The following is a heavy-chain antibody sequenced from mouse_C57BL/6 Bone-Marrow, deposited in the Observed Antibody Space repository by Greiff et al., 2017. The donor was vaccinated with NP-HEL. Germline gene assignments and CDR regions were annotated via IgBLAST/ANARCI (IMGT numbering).Heavy chain of an antibody. Sequence: QVQLQQSGPELVKPGASVKISCKASGYAFSSSWMNWVKQRPGKGLEWIGRIYPGDGDTNYNGKFKGKATLTADKSSSTAYMQLSSLTSEDSAVYFCARRGLLAWFAYWGQGTLVTVSA. V-gene: IGHV1-82*01. J-gene: IGHJ3*01. D-gene: IGHD1-1*01. CDR1: GYAFSSSW. CDR2: IYPGDGDT. CDR3: ARRGLLAWFAY.